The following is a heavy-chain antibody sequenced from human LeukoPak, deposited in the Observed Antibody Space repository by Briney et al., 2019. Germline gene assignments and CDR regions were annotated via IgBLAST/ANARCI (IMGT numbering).Heavy chain of an antibody. CDR3: ARTVVPAAIVRLQGYNWFDP. Sequence: GGWGRGSCVTEGGTLGSCSRSGGWEAVGGGREGVGGMMAVVGTANYAQKLQGGVTLTTHQSTRTAYMELSSLRSEDTAVYYCARTVVPAAIVRLQGYNWFDPWGQGTLVTVSS. CDR1: GGTLGSCS. J-gene: IGHJ5*02. V-gene: IGHV1-69*05. CDR2: MMAVVGTA. D-gene: IGHD2-2*01.